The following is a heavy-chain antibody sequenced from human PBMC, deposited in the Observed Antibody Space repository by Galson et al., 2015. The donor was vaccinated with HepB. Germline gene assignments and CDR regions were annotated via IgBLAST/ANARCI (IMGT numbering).Heavy chain of an antibody. Sequence: SVKVSCKASGYTFTSYYMHWVRQAPGQGLEWMGIIDPSGGTTSSAQRLQGRVTMTRDTSTSTVYMDLSSLRSEDTAVYYCAGNYYGSGSYHNAFDIWGQGTMVTVSS. CDR1: GYTFTSYY. J-gene: IGHJ3*02. CDR2: IDPSGGTT. D-gene: IGHD3-10*01. V-gene: IGHV1-46*04. CDR3: AGNYYGSGSYHNAFDI.